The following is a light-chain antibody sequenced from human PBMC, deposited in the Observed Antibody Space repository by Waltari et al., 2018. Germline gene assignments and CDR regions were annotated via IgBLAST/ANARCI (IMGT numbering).Light chain of an antibody. CDR2: DVT. J-gene: IGLJ3*02. CDR1: TSDVGGYNY. V-gene: IGLV2-11*01. CDR3: CSFAGTYTWV. Sequence: SALTQPRSVSGSPGQSVTISCTGTTSDVGGYNYVSWYQHHPGKAPKLMIFDVTQRPSGVPDRFSGSKSANTASLTISGLQAEDEADYYGCSFAGTYTWVFGGGTKVTVL.